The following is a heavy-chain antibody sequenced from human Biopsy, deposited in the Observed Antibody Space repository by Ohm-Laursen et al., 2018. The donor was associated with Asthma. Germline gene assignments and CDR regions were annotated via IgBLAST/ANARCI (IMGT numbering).Heavy chain of an antibody. J-gene: IGHJ6*02. D-gene: IGHD3-3*01. CDR1: GTTFSSYS. CDR2: IIPVFPTA. V-gene: IGHV1-69*13. CDR3: AKARCYYFYCDMEV. Sequence: GASVKVSCKASGTTFSSYSFSWVRQAPGQGLEWMGGIIPVFPTANYPQKFQGRVTISADESTKTAYMELSSLRSEDTAVLYCAKARCYYFYCDMEVWGQGTTVTVSS.